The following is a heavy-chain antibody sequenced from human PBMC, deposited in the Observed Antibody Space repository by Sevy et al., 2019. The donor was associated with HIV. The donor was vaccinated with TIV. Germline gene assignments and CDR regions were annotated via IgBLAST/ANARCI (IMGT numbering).Heavy chain of an antibody. CDR2: ISVSGDFT. V-gene: IGHV3-23*01. Sequence: GGSLRLSCADSGFTFSNYAMAWVRPAPGKGLEWVSAISVSGDFTYCADSVRGRFTVSRDKSKNTLFLQMNSLRAEDTAVYYCAIKITMIRGDQGPFDYWGQGTLVTVSS. CDR3: AIKITMIRGDQGPFDY. CDR1: GFTFSNYA. J-gene: IGHJ4*02. D-gene: IGHD3-10*01.